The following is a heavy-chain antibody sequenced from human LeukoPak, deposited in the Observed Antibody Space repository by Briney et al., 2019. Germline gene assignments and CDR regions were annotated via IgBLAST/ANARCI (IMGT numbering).Heavy chain of an antibody. V-gene: IGHV4-34*01. CDR3: AKGSGNYFLFNY. J-gene: IGHJ4*02. D-gene: IGHD3-10*01. Sequence: SETLSLTCAVYGGSFSGYYWSWIRQPPGKGLEWIGEINHSGSTNYNPSLKSRVTISVDTSKSQFSLKLSSVTAADTAVYYCAKGSGNYFLFNYWGQGTLVTVSS. CDR2: INHSGST. CDR1: GGSFSGYY.